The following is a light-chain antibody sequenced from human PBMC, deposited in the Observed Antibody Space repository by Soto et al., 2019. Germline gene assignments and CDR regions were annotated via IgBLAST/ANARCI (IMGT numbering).Light chain of an antibody. CDR3: QQCSSAPPYT. Sequence: DIQMTQSPSSLSASVGDTVTIACRASQSISTSLKWYQQKSGKAPRLLIYAASALQTGVPSRFSGSGSGTDFTLTISSLQPEDFATYYCQQCSSAPPYTFGQGTKLEMK. CDR1: QSISTS. CDR2: AAS. V-gene: IGKV1-39*01. J-gene: IGKJ2*01.